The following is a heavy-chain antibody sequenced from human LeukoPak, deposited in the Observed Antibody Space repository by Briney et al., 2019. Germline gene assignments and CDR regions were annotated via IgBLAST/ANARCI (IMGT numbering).Heavy chain of an antibody. CDR1: GGSISSGDYY. J-gene: IGHJ6*02. CDR2: IYYSGST. D-gene: IGHD3-10*01. V-gene: IGHV4-30-4*01. CDR3: ARARWFGELMWEYYYYGMDV. Sequence: SQTLSLTCTVSGGSISSGDYYWSWIRQPPGKGLEWIGYIYYSGSTYYNPSLKSRVAISVDTSKNQFSLKLSSVTAADTAVYYCARARWFGELMWEYYYYGMDVWGQGTTVTVSS.